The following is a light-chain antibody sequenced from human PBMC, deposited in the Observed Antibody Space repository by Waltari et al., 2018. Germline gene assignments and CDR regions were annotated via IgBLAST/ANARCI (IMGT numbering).Light chain of an antibody. CDR2: RNN. Sequence: SCSGSSSNIGSNYIYWYQQLPGTAPKLLIYRNNQRPSGVPDRFSGSKSGTSASLAISGLRSEDEADYYCTTWDDSLSGYVFGTGTKVTVL. CDR1: SSNIGSNY. J-gene: IGLJ1*01. CDR3: TTWDDSLSGYV. V-gene: IGLV1-47*01.